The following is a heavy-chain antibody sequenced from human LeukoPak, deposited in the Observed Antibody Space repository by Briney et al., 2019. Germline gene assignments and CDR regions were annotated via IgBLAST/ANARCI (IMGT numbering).Heavy chain of an antibody. Sequence: GGSLRLSCAASGFTFSDYNMNWVRQSPEKGLEWVSSITSGTTYIYYADSVRGRFTLSRDNSKNTLYLQMNSLRAEDTAVYYCAKDLYRNWFDPWGQGTLVTVSS. CDR3: AKDLYRNWFDP. D-gene: IGHD2-8*01. V-gene: IGHV3-21*04. CDR2: ITSGTTYI. CDR1: GFTFSDYN. J-gene: IGHJ5*02.